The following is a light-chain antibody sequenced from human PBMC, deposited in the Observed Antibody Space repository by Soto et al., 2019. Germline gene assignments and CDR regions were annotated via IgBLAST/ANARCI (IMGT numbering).Light chain of an antibody. CDR3: SSYTSSSTLDVV. CDR1: SSDVGGYNY. Sequence: QSVLTQPASVSGSPGQSITISCTGTSSDVGGYNYDSWYQQHPGKAPKLMIYDVSNRPSGASNRFSGSKSGNTASLTISGLQAEDEADYYCSSYTSSSTLDVVFGGGTKLTVL. J-gene: IGLJ2*01. CDR2: DVS. V-gene: IGLV2-14*01.